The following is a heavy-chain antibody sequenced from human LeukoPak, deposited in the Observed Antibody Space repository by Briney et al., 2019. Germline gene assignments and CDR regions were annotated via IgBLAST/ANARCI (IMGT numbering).Heavy chain of an antibody. J-gene: IGHJ6*02. V-gene: IGHV1-8*02. CDR2: MNPNSGNT. CDR3: ARGVVSTRDYYGMDV. CDR1: GGTFSSYA. Sequence: ASVKVSCKASGGTFSSYAISWVRQATGQGLEWMGWMNPNSGNTGYAQKLQGRVTMTRNTSISTAYMELSSLRSEDTAVYYCARGVVSTRDYYGMDVWGQGATVTVSS. D-gene: IGHD6-6*01.